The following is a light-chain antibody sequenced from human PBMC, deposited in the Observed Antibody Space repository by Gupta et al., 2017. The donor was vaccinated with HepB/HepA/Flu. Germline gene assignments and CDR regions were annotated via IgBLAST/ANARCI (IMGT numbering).Light chain of an antibody. J-gene: IGKJ2*01. CDR1: HGITNN. V-gene: IGKV1-17*01. CDR3: LQHYTFLFT. CDR2: EAS. Sequence: DIQMTQSPSSLSASVGDRVTITCRASHGITNNLGWFQQKPGKAPKRLIYEASSLEGGVPSRFSGSGSDTEFTLTISSLQPEDFATYYCLQHYTFLFTFGQGTKLDFK.